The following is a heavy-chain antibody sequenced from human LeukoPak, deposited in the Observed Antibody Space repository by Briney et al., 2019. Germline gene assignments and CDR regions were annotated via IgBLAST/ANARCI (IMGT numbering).Heavy chain of an antibody. D-gene: IGHD5-18*01. CDR2: ISGSGGST. Sequence: PGGSLRLSCAASGFTFSTYAMNWVRQAPGKGLEWVSTISGSGGSTYYGDSVKGRFTISRDNSKNTLSLQMNILRAEDTAVYYCAIARSGYSYGWDYWGQGTLVTVSS. V-gene: IGHV3-23*01. CDR3: AIARSGYSYGWDY. CDR1: GFTFSTYA. J-gene: IGHJ4*02.